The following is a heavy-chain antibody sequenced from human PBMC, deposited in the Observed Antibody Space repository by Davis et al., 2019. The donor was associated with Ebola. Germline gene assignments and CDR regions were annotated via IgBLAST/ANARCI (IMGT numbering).Heavy chain of an antibody. CDR1: GFTFSGSA. CDR3: MGPARDAFDI. CDR2: IRSKANSYAT. J-gene: IGHJ3*02. D-gene: IGHD2-2*01. Sequence: GESLKISCAASGFTFSGSAMHWVRPASGKGLEWVGRIRSKANSYATASAASVKGRFTISSDYSKNTAYLQMNSLKTEDTAVYYCMGPARDAFDIWGQGTMVTVSS. V-gene: IGHV3-73*01.